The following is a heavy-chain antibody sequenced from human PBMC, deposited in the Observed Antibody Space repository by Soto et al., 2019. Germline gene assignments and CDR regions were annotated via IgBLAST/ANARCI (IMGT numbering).Heavy chain of an antibody. CDR2: IYHDGST. Sequence: PSETLSLTCAVSGDSISGGGYSGNWIRQPPGKGLEWIGYIYHDGSTSFNPSLKSRVTLSVDSSKNQFSLKLSSVTAADTAVYYCARDSGYFDYWGQGTLVTVSS. CDR1: GDSISGGGYS. J-gene: IGHJ4*02. CDR3: ARDSGYFDY. V-gene: IGHV4-30-2*01. D-gene: IGHD2-15*01.